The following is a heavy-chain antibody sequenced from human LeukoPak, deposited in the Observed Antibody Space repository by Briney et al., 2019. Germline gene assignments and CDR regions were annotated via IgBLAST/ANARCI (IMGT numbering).Heavy chain of an antibody. CDR2: IRSKAYGGTT. CDR3: TRAYTQLGFDG. Sequence: GGSLRLSCTASGFTFGDYAMSWLRQAPGKGLEWVGFIRSKAYGGTTEYAASVKGRFTISRDDSNSIAYLQMNSLKTEDTAVYYCTRAYTQLGFDGWGQGTLVTVSS. J-gene: IGHJ5*02. V-gene: IGHV3-49*03. CDR1: GFTFGDYA. D-gene: IGHD2-2*01.